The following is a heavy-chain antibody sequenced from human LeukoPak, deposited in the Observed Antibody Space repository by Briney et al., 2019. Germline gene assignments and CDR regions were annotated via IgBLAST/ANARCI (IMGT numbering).Heavy chain of an antibody. J-gene: IGHJ4*02. CDR3: ARVDCGGDCYPDY. D-gene: IGHD2-21*02. CDR2: IYYSGST. V-gene: IGHV4-39*07. Sequence: SETLSLTCTVSGGSISSSSYYWGWIRQPPGKGLEWIGSIYYSGSTYYNPSLKSRVTISEDTSKNQFSLKLSSVTAADTAVYYCARVDCGGDCYPDYWGQGTLVTVSS. CDR1: GGSISSSSYY.